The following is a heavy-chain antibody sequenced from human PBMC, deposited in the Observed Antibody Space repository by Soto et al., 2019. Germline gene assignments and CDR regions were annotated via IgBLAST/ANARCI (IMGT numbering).Heavy chain of an antibody. V-gene: IGHV3-15*07. J-gene: IGHJ3*02. Sequence: EVQLVESGGGLVKPGGSLRLSCAASGLTFSYAWMTWVRQAPGKGLEWVGRIKSKTNGGTTDYAAPVKGRFTISRDDSKNTLYLELNSLKTEDTAVYYCTTDYDILPIRWNAFEIWGQGTMVTVSS. CDR2: IKSKTNGGTT. D-gene: IGHD3-9*01. CDR3: TTDYDILPIRWNAFEI. CDR1: GLTFSYAW.